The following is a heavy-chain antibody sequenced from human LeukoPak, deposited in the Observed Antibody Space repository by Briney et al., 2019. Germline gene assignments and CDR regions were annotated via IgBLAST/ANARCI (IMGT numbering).Heavy chain of an antibody. D-gene: IGHD2-2*01. V-gene: IGHV4-30-4*01. CDR2: IYYSGST. CDR3: ARVSDCSSTTCLFDY. Sequence: SQTLSLTCIVSGDSFSRDDYYWRWIRQPPGTGLEWIGYIYYSGSTYYNPSLKSRVTISVDTSKNQFSLKLSSVTAADTAVYYCARVSDCSSTTCLFDYWGQGTLVTVSS. CDR1: GDSFSRDDYY. J-gene: IGHJ4*02.